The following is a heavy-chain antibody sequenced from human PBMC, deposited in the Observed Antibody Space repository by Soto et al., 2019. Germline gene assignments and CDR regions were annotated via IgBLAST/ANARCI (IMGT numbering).Heavy chain of an antibody. V-gene: IGHV3-64D*06. Sequence: GGSLRLSCSASGFTFSEYSMHWVRQAPGKGLQYVSTISSDGDITYYADSVKGRFTISRDNSKNTLYLQMDSLRPEDTAVYYCVKVSTFYDILTGYYSTNFFDPWGQGTLVTVSS. J-gene: IGHJ5*02. CDR3: VKVSTFYDILTGYYSTNFFDP. CDR1: GFTFSEYS. CDR2: ISSDGDIT. D-gene: IGHD3-9*01.